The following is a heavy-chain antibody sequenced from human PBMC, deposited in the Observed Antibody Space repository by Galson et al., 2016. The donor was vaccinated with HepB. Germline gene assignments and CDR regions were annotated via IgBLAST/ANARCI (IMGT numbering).Heavy chain of an antibody. J-gene: IGHJ3*02. V-gene: IGHV1-3*01. CDR1: GYTFISYA. CDR2: INVGSGNA. CDR3: ARGGRGAFDI. Sequence: SVKVSCKASGYTFISYALHWVRQAPGHRLEWMGWINVGSGNANYSQNFQDRVTITRDTSASTVYMELRRLISEDTALNYCARGGRGAFDIWGQGTMLTVSS.